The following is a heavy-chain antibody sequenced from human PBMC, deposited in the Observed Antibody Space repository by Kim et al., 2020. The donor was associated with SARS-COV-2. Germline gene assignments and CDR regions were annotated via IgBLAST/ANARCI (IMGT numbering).Heavy chain of an antibody. D-gene: IGHD3-22*01. CDR3: ARGRLYDSSGFPAH. J-gene: IGHJ1*01. CDR2: INCNSGVI. V-gene: IGHV1-2*02. CDR1: ANTFTGYY. Sequence: ASVKVSCKASANTFTGYYIHWVRQAPGQGLEWMGWINCNSGVIKYAQKFQGRVTMTRDTSISTVYMEMSSLRSDDTAIYYCARGRLYDSSGFPAHWGQG.